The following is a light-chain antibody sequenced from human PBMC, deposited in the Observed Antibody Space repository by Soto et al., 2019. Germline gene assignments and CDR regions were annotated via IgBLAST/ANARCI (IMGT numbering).Light chain of an antibody. CDR1: SSDVGGYNY. J-gene: IGLJ3*02. V-gene: IGLV2-11*01. Sequence: QSVLTQPRSVSGSPGQSVTISCTGTSSDVGGYNYVSWYHQHPGKAPKLVIYDVSERPSGVPDRFSGSKSGNTASLTSSGLQAEDEADYYCYSYAGSYTVVFGGGTKVTVL. CDR3: YSYAGSYTVV. CDR2: DVS.